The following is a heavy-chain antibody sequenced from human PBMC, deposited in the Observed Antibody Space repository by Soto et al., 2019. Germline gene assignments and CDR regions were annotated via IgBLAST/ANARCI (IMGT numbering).Heavy chain of an antibody. CDR3: ARGMSDGFGEVS. V-gene: IGHV1-8*02. J-gene: IGHJ5*02. CDR1: GYTFTNDD. D-gene: IGHD3-10*01. CDR2: MSPNSGNT. Sequence: ASVKVSCKTSGYTFTNDDINWVRQAAGQGLEWIGWMSPNSGNTGYAQKFQGRVTLTRDTSISTAYMALSSLRSEDTAVYYCARGMSDGFGEVSWGQGTLVTVSS.